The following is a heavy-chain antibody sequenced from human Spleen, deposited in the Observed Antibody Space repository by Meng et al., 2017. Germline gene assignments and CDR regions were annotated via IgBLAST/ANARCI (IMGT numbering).Heavy chain of an antibody. Sequence: GESLKISCAASGFTFSSYAMHWVRQAPGKGLEWVAVISYDGNKKYYEDSVKGRFTLSRDNAKNMLYLQMNSLRVEDTALYYCVRNGYGSGWNNGMDVWGQGTMVTVSS. V-gene: IGHV3-30*07. J-gene: IGHJ6*02. D-gene: IGHD6-19*01. CDR2: ISYDGNKK. CDR3: VRNGYGSGWNNGMDV. CDR1: GFTFSSYA.